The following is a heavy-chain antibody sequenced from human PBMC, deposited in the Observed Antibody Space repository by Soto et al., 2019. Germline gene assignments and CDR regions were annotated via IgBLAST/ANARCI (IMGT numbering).Heavy chain of an antibody. CDR2: IAPGNGNT. V-gene: IGHV1-3*01. J-gene: IGHJ4*01. CDR1: GYTFTDYA. Sequence: ASVKVSCKVSGYTFTDYAIHWVLQAPGQRLEWMGWIAPGNGNTKYSQNFQGRVTITRDTSATTAYMELISLRSADTAVYYCVIGSQMSTPDYWGPGTLVTSSS. CDR3: VIGSQMSTPDY.